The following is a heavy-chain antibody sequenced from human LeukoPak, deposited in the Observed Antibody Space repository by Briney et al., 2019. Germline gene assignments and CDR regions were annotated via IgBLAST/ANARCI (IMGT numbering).Heavy chain of an antibody. D-gene: IGHD1-26*01. V-gene: IGHV4-39*01. CDR1: GGSISSSSYY. CDR3: ARQSGSYYIFDY. Sequence: SETLSLTCTVSGGSISSSSYYWGWIRQPPGKGLEWIGSIYYSVSTYYNPSLKSRVTISVDTSKNQFSLKLSSVTAADTAVYYCARQSGSYYIFDYWGQGTLVTVSS. CDR2: IYYSVST. J-gene: IGHJ4*02.